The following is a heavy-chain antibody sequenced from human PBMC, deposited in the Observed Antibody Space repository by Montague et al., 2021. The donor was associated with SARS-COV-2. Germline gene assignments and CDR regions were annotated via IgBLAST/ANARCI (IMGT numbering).Heavy chain of an antibody. Sequence: TLSLTCTVSGASISSTNYYWSWIRQPAGKGLEWIGRIYSSGVTNYNPSLKSRVSISIDTSKNEFSLKLSSVTAADTAVYYCARVINHFDSYGTPSLFDHWGQGIRVTVSS. CDR2: IYSSGVT. CDR1: GASISSTNYY. CDR3: ARVINHFDSYGTPSLFDH. V-gene: IGHV4-61*02. D-gene: IGHD3-22*01. J-gene: IGHJ4*02.